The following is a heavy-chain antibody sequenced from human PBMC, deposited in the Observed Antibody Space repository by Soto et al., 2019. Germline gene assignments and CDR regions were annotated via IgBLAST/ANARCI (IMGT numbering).Heavy chain of an antibody. D-gene: IGHD3-3*01. CDR2: ISAYNGNT. Sequence: QVLLVQSGAEVKKPGASVKVSCKASGYTFNSYGVSWVRQAPGQGLEWMGWISAYNGNTKYSQNLLGRVTITIDTTTSSAYLEVRSLKSDDTAIYYCARYFWSGQLPFYFDQWGQGTLVTVSS. CDR1: GYTFNSYG. J-gene: IGHJ4*02. V-gene: IGHV1-18*01. CDR3: ARYFWSGQLPFYFDQ.